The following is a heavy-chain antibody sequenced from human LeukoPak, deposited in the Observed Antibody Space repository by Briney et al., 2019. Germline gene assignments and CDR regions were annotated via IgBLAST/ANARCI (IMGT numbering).Heavy chain of an antibody. CDR3: ARGHGDYLNWFDP. V-gene: IGHV4-61*02. D-gene: IGHD4-17*01. Sequence: PSETLSLTCTVSGGSISSGSYYWSWIRQPAGKGLEWIGRIYTSGSTNYNPSLKSRVTMSVDTSKNQFSLKLSSVTAADTAVYYCARGHGDYLNWFDPWGQGTLVTVSS. CDR2: IYTSGST. J-gene: IGHJ5*02. CDR1: GGSISSGSYY.